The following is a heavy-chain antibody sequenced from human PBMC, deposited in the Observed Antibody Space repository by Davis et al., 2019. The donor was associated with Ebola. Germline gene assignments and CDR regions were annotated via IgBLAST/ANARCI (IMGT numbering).Heavy chain of an antibody. CDR2: ISSSSSYI. J-gene: IGHJ4*02. D-gene: IGHD6-19*01. V-gene: IGHV3-21*01. CDR1: GFTFSSYS. CDR3: ARDSFSSGWLAY. Sequence: GESLKISCAASGFTFSSYSMNWVRQAPGKGLEWVSSISSSSSYIYYADSVKGRFTISRDNAKNPLYLQMNSLRAEDTAVYYCARDSFSSGWLAYWGQGTLVTVSS.